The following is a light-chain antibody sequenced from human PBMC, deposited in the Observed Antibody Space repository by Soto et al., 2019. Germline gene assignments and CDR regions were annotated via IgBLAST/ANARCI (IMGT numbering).Light chain of an antibody. CDR1: QSVGSS. V-gene: IGKV3-11*01. Sequence: EIVLTQSPATLSLSPGERATLSCRPSQSVGSSLAWYQQKPGQAPRLLIYDASNRATGIPARFSGSGSGTDFTLTISSLRSEDSAIYYCQQYFEWPPMTFGQGTKVDI. CDR3: QQYFEWPPMT. J-gene: IGKJ1*01. CDR2: DAS.